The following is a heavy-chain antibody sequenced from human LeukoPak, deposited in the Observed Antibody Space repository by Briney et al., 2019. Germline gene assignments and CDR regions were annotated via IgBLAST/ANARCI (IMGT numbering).Heavy chain of an antibody. CDR3: ARGEILYFDWAGNWFDP. CDR2: INHSGST. CDR1: GGSFSGYY. V-gene: IGHV4-34*01. J-gene: IGHJ5*02. Sequence: SETLSLTCAVYGGSFSGYYWSWIRQPPGKGLEWIGEINHSGSTNYNPSLKSRVTISVDTSKNQFSLKLSSVTAADTAVYYCARGEILYFDWAGNWFDPWGQGTLVTVSS. D-gene: IGHD3-9*01.